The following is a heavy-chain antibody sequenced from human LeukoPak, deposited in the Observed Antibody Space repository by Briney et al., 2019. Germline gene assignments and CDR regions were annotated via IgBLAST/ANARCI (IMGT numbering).Heavy chain of an antibody. V-gene: IGHV3-30*02. D-gene: IGHD6-19*01. CDR3: GKAVAGTVDY. CDR1: GFTFSSYD. J-gene: IGHJ4*02. CDR2: IQYDRSNK. Sequence: RGSLRLSCAASGFTFSSYDMHWVRQAPGKGLEWVAFIQYDRSNKYYADSVKGRFTISRDNSKNTLYLQLNSLRTEDTAVYYCGKAVAGTVDYWGQGILVTVSS.